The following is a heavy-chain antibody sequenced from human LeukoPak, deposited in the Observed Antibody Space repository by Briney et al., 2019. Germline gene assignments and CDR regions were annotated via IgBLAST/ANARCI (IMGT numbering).Heavy chain of an antibody. CDR1: GFNFNNYG. Sequence: PGRSLRLSCAASGFNFNNYGMSWVRQAPEKGLEWVSSVSISGDNTYYSDSVKGRFTISRDNSKDTLDLLMSSLRADDTAVYYCARGRGRNPSGYYYYMDVWGKGTTVTVSS. V-gene: IGHV3-23*01. D-gene: IGHD2-15*01. CDR2: VSISGDNT. CDR3: ARGRGRNPSGYYYYMDV. J-gene: IGHJ6*03.